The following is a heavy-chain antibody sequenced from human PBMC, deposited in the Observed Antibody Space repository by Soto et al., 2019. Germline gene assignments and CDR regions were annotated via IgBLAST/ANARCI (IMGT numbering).Heavy chain of an antibody. CDR3: VSDRGYGHASVPYS. CDR2: ISYDGSLQ. CDR1: GFAFSSYG. D-gene: IGHD5-18*01. J-gene: IGHJ4*02. V-gene: IGHV3-30*13. Sequence: QAQLVESGGGVVQPGRSLRLSCAASGFAFSSYGMHWVRQAPGTGLEWVAVISYDGSLQHYADSVKGRFTISRDNSKNREPLQISSQRAEDTAVYYCVSDRGYGHASVPYSWGQGTLVSVSS.